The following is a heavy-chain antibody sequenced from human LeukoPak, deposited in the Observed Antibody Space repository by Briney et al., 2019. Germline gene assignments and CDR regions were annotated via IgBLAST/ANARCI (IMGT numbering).Heavy chain of an antibody. D-gene: IGHD3-22*01. J-gene: IGHJ4*02. Sequence: GGSLRLSCAASGFTFSSYAMSWVRQAPGKGLEWVSAISGSGGSTYYADSVKGRFTISRDNSKNTLYLQMNSPRAEDTAVYYCATYDSSGYYLADYWGQGTLVTVSS. V-gene: IGHV3-23*01. CDR2: ISGSGGST. CDR3: ATYDSSGYYLADY. CDR1: GFTFSSYA.